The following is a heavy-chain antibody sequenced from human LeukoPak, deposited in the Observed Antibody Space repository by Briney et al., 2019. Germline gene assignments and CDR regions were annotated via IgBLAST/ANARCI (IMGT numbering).Heavy chain of an antibody. Sequence: GGSLRLSCAASGFTFSSYAMSWVRQAPGKGLEWVSAISGSATTYYADSVRGRFIISRDNSKNTLYLEMNSLRPEDTALYYCAKDERLSGTNAGTLLDYWGQGTLVRVSS. CDR3: AKDERLSGTNAGTLLDY. D-gene: IGHD2-8*01. CDR1: GFTFSSYA. V-gene: IGHV3-23*01. CDR2: ISGSATT. J-gene: IGHJ4*02.